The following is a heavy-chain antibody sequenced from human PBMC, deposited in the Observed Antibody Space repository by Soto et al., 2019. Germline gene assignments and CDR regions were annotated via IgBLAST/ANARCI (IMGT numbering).Heavy chain of an antibody. D-gene: IGHD3-10*01. J-gene: IGHJ4*02. CDR3: ARDRYPGSGSPYPAY. Sequence: TSETLSLTCTVSGDSPSNYYCSWIRQPPGKGLEWIGYIYYLGSTDYNPSLKSRVTISLDTSKKKFSLHLSSVTVADTAVYFCARDRYPGSGSPYPAYWGPGALVTVSS. CDR1: GDSPSNYY. CDR2: IYYLGST. V-gene: IGHV4-59*01.